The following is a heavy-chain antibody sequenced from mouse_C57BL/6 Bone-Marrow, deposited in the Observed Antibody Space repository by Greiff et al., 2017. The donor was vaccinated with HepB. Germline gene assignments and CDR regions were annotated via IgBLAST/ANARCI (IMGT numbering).Heavy chain of an antibody. CDR3: ARRGIYCAWFAY. Sequence: EVQVVESGPELVKPGDSVKISCKASGYSFTGYFMNWVMQSHGRSLEWIGRINPYNGDTFYNQKFKGKATLTVDKSSSTAHMELRSLTSEDSAVYYCARRGIYCAWFAYWGQGTLVTVSA. V-gene: IGHV1-20*01. D-gene: IGHD2-1*01. CDR1: GYSFTGYF. CDR2: INPYNGDT. J-gene: IGHJ3*01.